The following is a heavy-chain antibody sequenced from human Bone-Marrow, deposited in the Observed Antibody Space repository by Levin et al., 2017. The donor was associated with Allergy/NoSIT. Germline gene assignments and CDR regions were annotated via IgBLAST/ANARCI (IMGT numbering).Heavy chain of an antibody. V-gene: IGHV4-4*02. D-gene: IGHD2-21*02. CDR2: IYYSGAT. CDR3: ARGNGPDCDWGAY. Sequence: SETLSLTCTVSGDSIIRGHWWSWVRQPPGKGLEWIGGIYYSGATKYSSSLRGRVSMSVDTSRYQFSLSLNSVTTANTAVYYCARGNGPDCDWGAYWGQGILVTVSS. J-gene: IGHJ4*02. CDR1: GDSIIRGHW.